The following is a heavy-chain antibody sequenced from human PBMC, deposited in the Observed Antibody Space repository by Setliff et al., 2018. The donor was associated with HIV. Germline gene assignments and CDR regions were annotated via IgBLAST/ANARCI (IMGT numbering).Heavy chain of an antibody. CDR3: AKSSAYVVGGYAESDY. CDR1: GFTFSSYA. CDR2: ISAGGVDT. Sequence: QPGGSLRLSCAASGFTFSSYAMSWVRQAPGKGLEWVSAISAGGVDTFYVDSVKGRFTISRDNSKNTLYLQMNSLRADDTAVYYCAKSSAYVVGGYAESDYWGQGTLVTVSS. J-gene: IGHJ4*02. V-gene: IGHV3-23*01. D-gene: IGHD1-26*01.